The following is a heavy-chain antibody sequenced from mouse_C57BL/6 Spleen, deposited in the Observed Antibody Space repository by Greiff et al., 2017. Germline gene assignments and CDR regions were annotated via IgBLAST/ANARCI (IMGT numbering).Heavy chain of an antibody. CDR2: IHPNSGST. D-gene: IGHD2-2*01. J-gene: IGHJ3*01. CDR3: ARERGYEASFAY. Sequence: QVQLQQPGAELVKPGASVKLSCKASGYTFTSYWMHWVKQRPGQGLEWIGMIHPNSGSTNYNEKFKSKATLTVDKSSSTAYMQLSSLTSEDSAVYYCARERGYEASFAYWGQGTLVTVSA. CDR1: GYTFTSYW. V-gene: IGHV1-64*01.